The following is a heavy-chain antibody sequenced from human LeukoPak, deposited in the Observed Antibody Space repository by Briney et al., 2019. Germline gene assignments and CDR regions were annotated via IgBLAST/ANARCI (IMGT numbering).Heavy chain of an antibody. CDR2: ISYDGSNK. D-gene: IGHD5-18*01. Sequence: GGSLRLSCAASGFTFSSYAMHWVRQAPGRGLEWVALISYDGSNKYYADSVKARFIISRDNSKNTVYLQMNSLRAEDTAVYYCARTDIAMVYFDYWGQGTLVTVSS. V-gene: IGHV3-30*04. J-gene: IGHJ4*02. CDR3: ARTDIAMVYFDY. CDR1: GFTFSSYA.